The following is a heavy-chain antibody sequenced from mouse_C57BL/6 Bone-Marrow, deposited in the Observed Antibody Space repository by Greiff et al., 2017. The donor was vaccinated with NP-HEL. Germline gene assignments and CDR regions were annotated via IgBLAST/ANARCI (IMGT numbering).Heavy chain of an antibody. Sequence: VHVKQSGPELVKPGASVKIPCKASGYTFTDYNMDWVKQSHGKSLEWIGDINPNNGGTIYNQKFKGKATLTVDKSSSTAYMELRSLTSEDTAVYSCARSLYYYGSKGFAYWGQGTLVTVSA. CDR3: ARSLYYYGSKGFAY. V-gene: IGHV1-18*01. CDR1: GYTFTDYN. D-gene: IGHD1-1*01. CDR2: INPNNGGT. J-gene: IGHJ3*01.